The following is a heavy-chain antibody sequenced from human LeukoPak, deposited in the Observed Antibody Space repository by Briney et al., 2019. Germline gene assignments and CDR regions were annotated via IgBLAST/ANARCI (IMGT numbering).Heavy chain of an antibody. CDR1: GFTVSSNY. V-gene: IGHV3-53*01. CDR2: ISESGDVT. J-gene: IGHJ4*02. D-gene: IGHD6-6*01. CDR3: ARDSSHYLGSSDY. Sequence: GSLRLSCAASGFTVSSNYMSWVRQAPGKGLEWVSVISESGDVTHYADSMKGRFTISRDNTKNTLNLQMNGLRDEDTAIYYCARDSSHYLGSSDYWGQGALVTVSS.